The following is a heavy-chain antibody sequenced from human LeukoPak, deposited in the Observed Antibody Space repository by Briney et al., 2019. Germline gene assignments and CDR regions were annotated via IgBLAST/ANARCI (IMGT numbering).Heavy chain of an antibody. Sequence: ASVKVSCKTSGCTFTSYGISWVRQAPGQGLEWMGWISGYNGNTNYAQKFQGRVTMITDTSTSTAYMELRSLRSDDTAVYYCARPRVAGSFDIWGQGTMVTVSS. V-gene: IGHV1-18*01. CDR2: ISGYNGNT. CDR3: ARPRVAGSFDI. D-gene: IGHD2-15*01. J-gene: IGHJ3*02. CDR1: GCTFTSYG.